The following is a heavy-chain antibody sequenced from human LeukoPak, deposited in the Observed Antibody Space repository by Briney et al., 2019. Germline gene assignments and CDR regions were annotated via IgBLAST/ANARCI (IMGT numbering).Heavy chain of an antibody. V-gene: IGHV3-7*01. D-gene: IGHD4-17*01. Sequence: GGSLRHACAASGFTFSNYYMSWVRQAPGKGLEWVANIKHDGSEKMYVDSVKGRFTISRDNAKNSLYLQMNSLRAEDTAVYYCTRDEGATETTYRFDYWGQGTLGTVSS. CDR2: IKHDGSEK. CDR3: TRDEGATETTYRFDY. J-gene: IGHJ4*02. CDR1: GFTFSNYY.